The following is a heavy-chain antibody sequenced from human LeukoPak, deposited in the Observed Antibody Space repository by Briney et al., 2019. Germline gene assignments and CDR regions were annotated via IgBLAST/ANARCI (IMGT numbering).Heavy chain of an antibody. CDR2: ITSDGSST. CDR3: ARDLHTAFDY. J-gene: IGHJ4*02. V-gene: IGHV3-74*01. CDR1: GFTFSSYW. Sequence: PGGSLRLSCAASGFTFSSYWMHWVRQAPGKGLVWVSRITSDGSSTSYADSVKGRFTISRDNAKNTLYLQMNSLRAEDTAVYYCARDLHTAFDYWGQGTLVTVSS. D-gene: IGHD2-21*01.